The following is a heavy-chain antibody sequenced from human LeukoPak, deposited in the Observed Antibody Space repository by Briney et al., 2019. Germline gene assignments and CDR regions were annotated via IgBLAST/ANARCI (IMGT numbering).Heavy chain of an antibody. J-gene: IGHJ4*02. Sequence: GGSLRLSCAASSFTFSLYWMHWVRQAPGKGLVWVSRISTNGRSTTYADSVKGRFTISRDNAKNTLYLQMSSLRAEDTAVYYCARDPSSSSAFDYWGQGTLVTVSS. CDR3: ARDPSSSSAFDY. CDR2: ISTNGRST. V-gene: IGHV3-74*01. D-gene: IGHD6-6*01. CDR1: SFTFSLYW.